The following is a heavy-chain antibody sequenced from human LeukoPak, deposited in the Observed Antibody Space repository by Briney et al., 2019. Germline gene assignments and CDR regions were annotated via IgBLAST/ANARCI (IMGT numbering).Heavy chain of an antibody. Sequence: GRSLRLSCAASGFTFSSNAMYWVRQAPGKGLEWVAIISYDGSNKYYADSVKGRFTISRDKSKNTLYLQMNSLRAEDTAVYYCARAHHRRVYDYVWGSYPYWGQGTLVTVSS. CDR1: GFTFSSNA. J-gene: IGHJ4*02. CDR3: ARAHHRRVYDYVWGSYPY. V-gene: IGHV3-30*04. D-gene: IGHD3-16*02. CDR2: ISYDGSNK.